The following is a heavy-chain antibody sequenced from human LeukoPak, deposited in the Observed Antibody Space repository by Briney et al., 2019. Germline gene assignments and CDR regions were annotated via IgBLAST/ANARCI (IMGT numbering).Heavy chain of an antibody. CDR2: IYYSGST. Sequence: SETLSLTCTVSGGSISSSTYYWGWIRQPPGKGLEWIGNIYYSGSTYYNPSLKSRVTISVDTSKNQFSLKLSSVTAADTAIYYCARNIVGPRQVDYWGQGTLVTVSS. CDR3: ARNIVGPRQVDY. CDR1: GGSISSSTYY. J-gene: IGHJ4*02. V-gene: IGHV4-39*07. D-gene: IGHD1-26*01.